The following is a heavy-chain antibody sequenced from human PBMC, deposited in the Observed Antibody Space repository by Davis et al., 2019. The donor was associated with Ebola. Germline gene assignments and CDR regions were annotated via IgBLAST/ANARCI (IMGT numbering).Heavy chain of an antibody. J-gene: IGHJ6*02. CDR1: GYTFTRYY. CDR3: AREGYCSGGSCYWDYYYYGMDV. V-gene: IGHV1-46*01. D-gene: IGHD2-15*01. Sequence: ASVNVSCKASGYTFTRYYMHWVRQAPGQGLEWMGIINPSGGSTSYAQKFQGRVTMTRDTSTSTTYMELRSLRSDDTAVYYCAREGYCSGGSCYWDYYYYGMDVWGQGTTVTVSS. CDR2: INPSGGST.